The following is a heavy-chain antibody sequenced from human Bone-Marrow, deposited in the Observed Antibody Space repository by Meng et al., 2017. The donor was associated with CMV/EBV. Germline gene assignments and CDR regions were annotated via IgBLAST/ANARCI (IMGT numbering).Heavy chain of an antibody. J-gene: IGHJ6*02. V-gene: IGHV1-69*04. D-gene: IGHD6-6*01. CDR3: ARDGSSSYYGMDV. CDR1: GGTFSSYT. Sequence: SVKVSCKASGGTFSSYTISWVRQAPGQGLEWMGRIIPILGIANYAQKFQGRVTITADKSTGTAYMELSSLRSEDTAVYYCARDGSSSYYGMDVWGQGTTVTVSS. CDR2: IIPILGIA.